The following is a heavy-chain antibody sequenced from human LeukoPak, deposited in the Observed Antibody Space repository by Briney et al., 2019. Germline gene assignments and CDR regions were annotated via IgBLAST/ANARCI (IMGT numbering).Heavy chain of an antibody. CDR3: AGSSDYDYCYYYMDV. CDR2: IIPIFGTA. J-gene: IGHJ6*03. D-gene: IGHD4-17*01. Sequence: SVKVSCKASGGTFSSYAISWVRQAPGQGLEWMGGIIPIFGTANYAQKFQGRVTITADESTSTAYMELSSLRSEDTAVYYCAGSSDYDYCYYYMDVWGKGTTVTVSS. V-gene: IGHV1-69*01. CDR1: GGTFSSYA.